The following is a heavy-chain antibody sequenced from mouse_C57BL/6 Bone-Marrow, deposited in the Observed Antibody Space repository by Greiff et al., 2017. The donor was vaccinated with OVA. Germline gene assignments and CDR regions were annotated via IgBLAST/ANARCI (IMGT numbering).Heavy chain of an antibody. Sequence: DVQLVESGPGMVKPSQSLSLTCTVTGYSITSGYDWHWIRHFPGNKLEWMGYISYSGSTNYNPSLKSRISITHDTSKNHFFLKLNSVTTEDTATYYGARELRFYYFDYWGQGTTLTVSS. CDR3: ARELRFYYFDY. J-gene: IGHJ2*01. CDR2: ISYSGST. CDR1: GYSITSGYD. V-gene: IGHV3-1*01. D-gene: IGHD1-1*01.